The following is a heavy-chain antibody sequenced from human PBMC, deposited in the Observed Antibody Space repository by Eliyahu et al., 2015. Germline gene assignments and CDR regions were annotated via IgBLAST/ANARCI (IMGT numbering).Heavy chain of an antibody. J-gene: IGHJ4*02. Sequence: EVQLVESGGGLVQPGGSLSLXCAASGFTFSSYPMNWVPRAPGKGLGWVARVDVTTITYADXVKGRFTISRDNAKNSLFLQMHSLRAEDTAVYFCARDGKELTGYYFDWWGQGTLVTVSS. CDR1: GFTFSSYP. D-gene: IGHD1-26*01. V-gene: IGHV3-48*04. CDR3: ARDGKELTGYYFDW. CDR2: VDVTTI.